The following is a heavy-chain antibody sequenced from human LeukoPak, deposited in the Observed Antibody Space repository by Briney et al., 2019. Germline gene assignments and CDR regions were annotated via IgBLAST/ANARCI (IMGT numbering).Heavy chain of an antibody. J-gene: IGHJ6*03. CDR3: ARGGGSGSYYKMYYYYYYMDV. CDR2: IYYSGST. CDR1: GGSISSSNYY. D-gene: IGHD3-10*01. V-gene: IGHV4-39*07. Sequence: SETLSLTCTVSGGSISSSNYYWGWIRQPPGKGLEWIGSIYYSGSTNYNPSLKSRVTISVDTSKNQFSLKLSSVTAADTAVYYCARGGGSGSYYKMYYYYYYMDVWGKGTTVTISS.